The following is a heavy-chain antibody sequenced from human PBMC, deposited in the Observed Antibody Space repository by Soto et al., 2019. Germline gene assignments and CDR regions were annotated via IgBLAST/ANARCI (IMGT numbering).Heavy chain of an antibody. D-gene: IGHD3-10*01. CDR2: MNPNSGNT. CDR3: ARASRLTYYYGSGSYSPPGY. CDR1: GYTFTSYD. J-gene: IGHJ4*02. V-gene: IGHV1-8*01. Sequence: ASVKVSCKASGYTFTSYDINWVRQATGQGLEWMGWMNPNSGNTGYAQKFQGRVTMTRNTSIGTAYMELSSLRSEDTAVYYCARASRLTYYYGSGSYSPPGYWGQGTLVTVSS.